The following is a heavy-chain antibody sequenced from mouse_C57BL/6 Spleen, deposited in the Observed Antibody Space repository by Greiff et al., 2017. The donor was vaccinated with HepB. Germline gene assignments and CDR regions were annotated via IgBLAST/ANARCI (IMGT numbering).Heavy chain of an antibody. V-gene: IGHV1-52*01. Sequence: QVQLQQPGAELVRPGSSVKLSCKASGYTFTSYWMHWVKQRPIQGLEWIGNIDPSDSETHYNQKFKDKATLTVDKSSSTAYMQLSSLTSEDSAVYYCAREAYYSNYFAYWGQGTLVTVSA. D-gene: IGHD2-5*01. CDR2: IDPSDSET. CDR1: GYTFTSYW. CDR3: AREAYYSNYFAY. J-gene: IGHJ3*01.